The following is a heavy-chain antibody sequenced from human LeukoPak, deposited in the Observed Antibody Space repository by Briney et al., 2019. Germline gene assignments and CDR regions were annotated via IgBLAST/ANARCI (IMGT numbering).Heavy chain of an antibody. D-gene: IGHD1-26*01. V-gene: IGHV3-7*01. Sequence: PGGSLRLSCAASGFTFSHSWMSWVRQAPGKGLEWVANIKQDGSEKYYVDSVKGRFTISRDNAKNSLYLQMNSLRAEDTAVYYCARDRWELTGIFDYWGQGTLVTVSS. CDR1: GFTFSHSW. CDR3: ARDRWELTGIFDY. J-gene: IGHJ4*02. CDR2: IKQDGSEK.